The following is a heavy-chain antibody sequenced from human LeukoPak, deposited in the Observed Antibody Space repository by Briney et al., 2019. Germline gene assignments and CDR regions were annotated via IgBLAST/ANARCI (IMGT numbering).Heavy chain of an antibody. V-gene: IGHV1-8*01. CDR3: VRITIFGVAYSAFDI. D-gene: IGHD3-3*01. Sequence: ASVKVSCKASGYTFTGYDINWVRQATGRGLEWMGWMNPNSGNTGYAQKFQGRVTMTRNTSISTAYMELSSLRSEDTAVYYCVRITIFGVAYSAFDIWGQGTMVTVSS. CDR1: GYTFTGYD. CDR2: MNPNSGNT. J-gene: IGHJ3*02.